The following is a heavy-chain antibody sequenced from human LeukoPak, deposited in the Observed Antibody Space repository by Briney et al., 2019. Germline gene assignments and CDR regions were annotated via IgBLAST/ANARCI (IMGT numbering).Heavy chain of an antibody. CDR3: AGGGNPYYFDY. Sequence: GGSPRLSCAASGFTFDDYAMHWVRQAPGKGLEWVSLISGDGGSTYYADSVKGRFTISRDNSKNSLYLQMNSLRTEDTALYYCAGGGNPYYFDYWGQGTLVTVSS. CDR2: ISGDGGST. J-gene: IGHJ4*02. V-gene: IGHV3-43*02. CDR1: GFTFDDYA. D-gene: IGHD3-10*01.